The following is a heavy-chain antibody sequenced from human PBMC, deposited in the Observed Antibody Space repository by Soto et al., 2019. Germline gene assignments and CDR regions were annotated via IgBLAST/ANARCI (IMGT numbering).Heavy chain of an antibody. CDR3: ARVAYSSSWLGGYYYYYMDV. CDR1: GFTFSSYS. D-gene: IGHD6-13*01. J-gene: IGHJ6*03. CDR2: ISSSSSTI. V-gene: IGHV3-48*01. Sequence: EVQLVESGGGLVQPGGSLRLSCAASGFTFSSYSMNWVRQAPGKGLEWVSYISSSSSTIYYADSVKGRFTISRDNAKNSLYLQMNSLRAEDTAVYYCARVAYSSSWLGGYYYYYMDVWGKGTTVTVSS.